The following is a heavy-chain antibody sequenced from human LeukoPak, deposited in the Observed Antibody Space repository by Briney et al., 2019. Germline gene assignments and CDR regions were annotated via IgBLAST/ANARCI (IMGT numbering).Heavy chain of an antibody. CDR3: ASERFGELSGAFDI. CDR1: GYTLTGYY. CDR2: INPNSDGT. D-gene: IGHD3-10*01. Sequence: GASVKVSCKASGYTLTGYYMHWVRQAPGQGLEWMGWINPNSDGTNYAQKFQGRVTMTRDTSISTAYMELSRLRSDDTAVYYCASERFGELSGAFDIWGQGTMVTVSS. J-gene: IGHJ3*02. V-gene: IGHV1-2*02.